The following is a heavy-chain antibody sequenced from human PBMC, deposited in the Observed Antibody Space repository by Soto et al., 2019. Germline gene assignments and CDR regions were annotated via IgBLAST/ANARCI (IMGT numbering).Heavy chain of an antibody. J-gene: IGHJ6*03. CDR3: ARRTFSNYYYYYMDV. CDR2: INTNTGNP. Sequence: GASVKVSCKASGYTFTSYAMNWVRQAPGQGLEWMGWINTNTGNPTYAQGFTGRFVFSLDTSVSTAYLQICSLKAEDTAVYYCARRTFSNYYYYYMDVWGKGTTVTVSS. V-gene: IGHV7-4-1*01. D-gene: IGHD2-2*01. CDR1: GYTFTSYA.